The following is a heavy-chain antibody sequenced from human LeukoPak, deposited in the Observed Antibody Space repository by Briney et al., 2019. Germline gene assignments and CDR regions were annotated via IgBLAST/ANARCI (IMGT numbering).Heavy chain of an antibody. V-gene: IGHV3-53*01. J-gene: IGHJ4*02. CDR2: IYSGGST. CDR3: ARDHKSTLDY. Sequence: SGGSLRLSCAASGFTVSSNYMSWVRQAPGKGLEWVSVIYSGGSTYYADSVKGRFTISRDNSKNTLYLQVNSLRAEDTAVYYCARDHKSTLDYWGQGTLVTVSS. CDR1: GFTVSSNY.